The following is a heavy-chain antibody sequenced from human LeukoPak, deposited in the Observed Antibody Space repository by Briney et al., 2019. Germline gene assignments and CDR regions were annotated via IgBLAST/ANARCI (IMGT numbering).Heavy chain of an antibody. CDR1: GFTFSNYG. Sequence: PGGSLRLSCAASGFTFSNYGMSWVRQAPGKGLVWVSRIKSDGSSTSYADSVKGRFTISRDNAKNTLYLQMNSLRAEDTAVYYCARRGAATNAFDIWGQGTMVTVSS. CDR2: IKSDGSST. V-gene: IGHV3-74*01. J-gene: IGHJ3*02. CDR3: ARRGAATNAFDI. D-gene: IGHD1-26*01.